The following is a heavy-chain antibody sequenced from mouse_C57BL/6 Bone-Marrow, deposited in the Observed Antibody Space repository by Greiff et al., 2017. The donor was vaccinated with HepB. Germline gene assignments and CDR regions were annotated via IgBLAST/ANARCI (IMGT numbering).Heavy chain of an antibody. D-gene: IGHD1-1*01. CDR1: GYTFTDYY. J-gene: IGHJ2*01. Sequence: VQLQQSGPELVKPGASVKISCKASGYTFTDYYMNWVKQSHGKSLEWIGDINPNNGGTSYNQKFKGKATLTVDKSSSTAYMELRSLTSEDSAVYYCARRDGSSYGGTGVDYWGQGTTLTVSS. CDR3: ARRDGSSYGGTGVDY. V-gene: IGHV1-26*01. CDR2: INPNNGGT.